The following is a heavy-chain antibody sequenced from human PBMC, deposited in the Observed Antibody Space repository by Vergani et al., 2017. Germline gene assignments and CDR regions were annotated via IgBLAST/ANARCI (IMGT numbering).Heavy chain of an antibody. Sequence: VQLVESGGGLVKPGGSRRLSCAASGLTFSDYYRSWFRQAPGKGLEWVSTITYNGGRTYYADSVTGRFTISIDNSKNTLFLQLKTLRAEDTGVYYCAKDYNIMGALHYWGQGTLVAVSS. CDR3: AKDYNIMGALHY. V-gene: IGHV3-23*04. CDR1: GLTFSDYY. CDR2: ITYNGGRT. D-gene: IGHD5-12*01. J-gene: IGHJ4*02.